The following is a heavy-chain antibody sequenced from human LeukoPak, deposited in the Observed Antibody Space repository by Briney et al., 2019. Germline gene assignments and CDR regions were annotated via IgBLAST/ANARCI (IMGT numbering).Heavy chain of an antibody. CDR2: IYSDGST. CDR1: GFTVNSNY. D-gene: IGHD6-13*01. V-gene: IGHV3-53*01. Sequence: GGSLRLSCAASGFTVNSNYMSWVRQAPGKGLEWVSVIYSDGSTSYADSVKGRFTISRDSSRNTLFLQMNSLRAEDTAVYYCAKDRVAAAGIGEFDYWGQGTLVTVSS. J-gene: IGHJ4*02. CDR3: AKDRVAAAGIGEFDY.